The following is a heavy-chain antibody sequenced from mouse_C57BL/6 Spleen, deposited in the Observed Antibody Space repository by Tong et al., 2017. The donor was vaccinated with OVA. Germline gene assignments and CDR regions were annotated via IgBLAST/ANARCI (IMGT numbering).Heavy chain of an antibody. CDR3: ARPNRTYFDY. J-gene: IGHJ2*01. CDR1: GYTFTSYW. CDR2: INPSTGYT. D-gene: IGHD2-14*01. Sequence: VQLQESGAELAKPGASVKMSCKASGYTFTSYWMHWVKQRPGQGLEWIGYINPSTGYTEYNQKFKDKATLTADKSSSTAYMQVSSLKTEDSAVYYCARPNRTYFDYWGQGTTLTVSS. V-gene: IGHV1-7*01.